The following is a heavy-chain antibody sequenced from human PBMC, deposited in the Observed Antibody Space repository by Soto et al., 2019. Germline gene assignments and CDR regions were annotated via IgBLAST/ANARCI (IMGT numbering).Heavy chain of an antibody. CDR2: MYHNGGS. V-gene: IGHV4-4*02. J-gene: IGHJ4*02. CDR1: GASISSRTW. CDR3: TCCGHDYKIDN. D-gene: IGHD2-21*01. Sequence: QVQLQESGPGLVKPSETLSLTCAVSGASISSRTWWTWVRQSPGKGLEWIGEMYHNGGSNYNPSLQSRVAISTDASKNQFSLTLTSVTDADTAMYYCTCCGHDYKIDNWGQGSLVTVSS.